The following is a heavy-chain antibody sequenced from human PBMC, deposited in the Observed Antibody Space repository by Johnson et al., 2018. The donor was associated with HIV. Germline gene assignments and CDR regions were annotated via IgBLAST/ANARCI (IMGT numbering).Heavy chain of an antibody. CDR3: ARGSGWSIGARGAFDI. V-gene: IGHV3-13*01. CDR2: IGAAGDT. CDR1: GFTFSNYD. D-gene: IGHD6-6*01. Sequence: VQLVESGGGLVQPGGSLRLSCVAYGFTFSNYDMHWVRQATGKGLEWVSVIGAAGDTYYPGSVKGRFTISRENAKNSLYLQMNSLRAGDTAVYYCARGSGWSIGARGAFDIWGLGTMVTVSS. J-gene: IGHJ3*02.